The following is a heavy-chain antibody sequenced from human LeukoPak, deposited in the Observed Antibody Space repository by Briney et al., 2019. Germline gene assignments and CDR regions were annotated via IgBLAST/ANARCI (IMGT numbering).Heavy chain of an antibody. CDR1: GASISSYY. CDR2: IYYNTGS. Sequence: SENLSLTCTVSGASISSYYWTWIRQPPGKGLEWIGYIYYNTGSNYNPSLKSRVTISADTSKNQLFLNLRSLTAADTAVYYCARVNSHPLAVGWFDPWGQGTLVTVSS. CDR3: ARVNSHPLAVGWFDP. J-gene: IGHJ5*02. D-gene: IGHD4-23*01. V-gene: IGHV4-59*01.